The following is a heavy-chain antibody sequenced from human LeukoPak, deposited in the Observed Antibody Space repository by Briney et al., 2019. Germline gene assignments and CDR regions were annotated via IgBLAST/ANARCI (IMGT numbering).Heavy chain of an antibody. Sequence: PGGSLRLSCAASGFTFSSYAMSWVRQAPGKGLEWVSAISGSGGSTYYADSVKGRFTISRDNSKNTLYLQMNSLRAEDTAVYYCAKDGSYCSGGSCYLEHFQHWGQGTLVTVSS. CDR2: ISGSGGST. V-gene: IGHV3-23*01. CDR3: AKDGSYCSGGSCYLEHFQH. D-gene: IGHD2-15*01. J-gene: IGHJ1*01. CDR1: GFTFSSYA.